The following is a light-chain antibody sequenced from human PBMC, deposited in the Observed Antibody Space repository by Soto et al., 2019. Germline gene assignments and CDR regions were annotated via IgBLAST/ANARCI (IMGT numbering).Light chain of an antibody. Sequence: IQLTQSPSSLSASVGDRVAITCRASQGIRSYLAWYQQKPGEAPKLLIYKASSLESGVPLRFSGSGSGTEFTLTISSLQRDDFATYYCQQYSTYSRTFGQGTKVDI. CDR3: QQYSTYSRT. V-gene: IGKV1-5*03. CDR1: QGIRSY. J-gene: IGKJ1*01. CDR2: KAS.